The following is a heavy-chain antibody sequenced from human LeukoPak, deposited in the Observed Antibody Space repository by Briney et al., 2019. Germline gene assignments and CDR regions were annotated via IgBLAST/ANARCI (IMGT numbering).Heavy chain of an antibody. D-gene: IGHD3-10*01. J-gene: IGHJ4*02. V-gene: IGHV4-59*12. CDR2: IYYSGST. Sequence: SETLSLTCTVSGGSISSYYWSWIRQPPGKGLEWIGYIYYSGSTNYNPSLKSRVTISVDTSKNQFSLKLSSVTAADTAVYYCARAAYYYGSGQYDYWGQGTLVTVSS. CDR3: ARAAYYYGSGQYDY. CDR1: GGSISSYY.